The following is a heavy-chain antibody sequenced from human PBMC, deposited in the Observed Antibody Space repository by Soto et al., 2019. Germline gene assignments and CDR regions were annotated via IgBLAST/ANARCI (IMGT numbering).Heavy chain of an antibody. J-gene: IGHJ4*02. CDR3: AKGKTSGWYYFDF. CDR2: ISGSGGST. CDR1: GFTFDSCA. V-gene: IGHV3-23*01. Sequence: DVQILESGGGLVQPGGSLRLSCAASGFTFDSCAMSWVRQAPGKGLEWILGISGSGGSTYYADSVKGRFSISRDNSKNTVYLQMNSLRADDTAVYYCAKGKTSGWYYFDFWGQGTLVTVSS. D-gene: IGHD6-19*01.